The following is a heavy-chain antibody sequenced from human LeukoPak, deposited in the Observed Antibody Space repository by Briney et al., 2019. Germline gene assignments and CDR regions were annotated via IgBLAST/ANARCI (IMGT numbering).Heavy chain of an antibody. CDR1: GGSFSGYY. V-gene: IGHV4-34*01. Sequence: SETLSLTCAVYGGSFSGYYWSWIRQPPGKGLEWIGEINHSGSTNYNPSLKSRVTISVDTSKNQFSLKLSSVTAADTAVYYCARDRGPSYYHDSSGSWFDPWGQGTLVTVSS. D-gene: IGHD3-22*01. J-gene: IGHJ5*02. CDR2: INHSGST. CDR3: ARDRGPSYYHDSSGSWFDP.